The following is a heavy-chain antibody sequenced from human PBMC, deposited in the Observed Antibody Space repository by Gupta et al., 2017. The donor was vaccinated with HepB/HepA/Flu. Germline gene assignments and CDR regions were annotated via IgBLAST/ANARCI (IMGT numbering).Heavy chain of an antibody. CDR1: GGSISSSSYY. J-gene: IGHJ4*02. V-gene: IGHV4-39*01. CDR2: IYYSGST. Sequence: QLQLQESGPGLVKLSETLSLTCTVSGGSISSSSYYWGWIRQPPGKGLEWIGSIYYSGSTYYNPSLKSRVTISVDTSKNQFSLKLSSVTAADTAVYYCATATAYDSSGYSPYYFDYWGQGTLVTVSS. D-gene: IGHD3-22*01. CDR3: ATATAYDSSGYSPYYFDY.